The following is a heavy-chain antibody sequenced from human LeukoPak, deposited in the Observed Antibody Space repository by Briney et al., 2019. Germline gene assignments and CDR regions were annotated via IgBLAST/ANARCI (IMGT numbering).Heavy chain of an antibody. J-gene: IGHJ4*02. D-gene: IGHD2-2*01. V-gene: IGHV3-48*01. CDR1: GYTLTELS. Sequence: SGYTLTELSMHWVRQAPGKGLEWVSYISSGSSSVYYADSVKGRFTISRDNAKNSLYLQMNSLRAEDTAVYYCARDFRPLIVVVPADFDYWGQGTLVTVSS. CDR3: ARDFRPLIVVVPADFDY. CDR2: ISSGSSSV.